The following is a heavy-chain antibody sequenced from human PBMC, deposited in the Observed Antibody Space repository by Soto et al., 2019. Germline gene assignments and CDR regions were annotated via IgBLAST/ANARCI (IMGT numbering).Heavy chain of an antibody. CDR3: AGGARNYYYFDY. J-gene: IGHJ4*02. V-gene: IGHV3-74*01. Sequence: EVQLVESGGGLVQPGGSLRLSCAAAGFIFSDYWIHWVRQAPGKGLVWVARIKSDESTTNYADSVWGRLTISRDNAKKTLYLQMNSRRAEDTAVYYCAGGARNYYYFDYWGQGNLVTVSS. CDR2: IKSDESTT. CDR1: GFIFSDYW. D-gene: IGHD3-10*01.